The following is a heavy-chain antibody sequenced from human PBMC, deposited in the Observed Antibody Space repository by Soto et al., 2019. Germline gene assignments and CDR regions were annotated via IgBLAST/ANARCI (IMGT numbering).Heavy chain of an antibody. D-gene: IGHD1-1*01. V-gene: IGHV1-18*01. J-gene: IGHJ4*02. Sequence: QVQLVQSGAEVKKPGASVKVSCKASGYTFTSYGISWVRQAPGQGLEWMGWISAHNGNTKYAQKVQGRVTMTTDTFCSTDYFELRSLGSDDTAVYYCAGDLADGMVDYWGQGALVTVSS. CDR2: ISAHNGNT. CDR1: GYTFTSYG. CDR3: AGDLADGMVDY.